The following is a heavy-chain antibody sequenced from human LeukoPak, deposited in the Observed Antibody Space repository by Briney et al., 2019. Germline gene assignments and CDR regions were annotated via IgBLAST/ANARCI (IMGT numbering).Heavy chain of an antibody. CDR1: GFTFSSYS. V-gene: IGHV3-21*01. J-gene: IGHJ5*02. CDR2: ISSSSSYI. Sequence: GGSLRLSCAASGFTFSSYSMNWVRQAPGKGLEWVSSISSSSSYIYYADSVKGRFTISRDNAKNSLYLQMNSLRAEDTAVYYCARDPGYDYVWGSYRSPWGQGTLVTVSS. CDR3: ARDPGYDYVWGSYRSP. D-gene: IGHD3-16*02.